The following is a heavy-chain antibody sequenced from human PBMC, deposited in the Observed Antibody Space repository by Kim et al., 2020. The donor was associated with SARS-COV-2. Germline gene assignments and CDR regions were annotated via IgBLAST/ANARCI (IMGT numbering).Heavy chain of an antibody. D-gene: IGHD2-2*01. CDR2: FDPEDGET. CDR3: RVVPAAMRYYYYGMDV. Sequence: ASVKVSCKVSGYTLTELSMHWVRQAPGKGLEWMGGFDPEDGETIYAQKFQGRVTMTEDTSTDTAYMELSILRSEDTAVYYCRVVPAAMRYYYYGMDVWGQGTTVTVSS. V-gene: IGHV1-24*01. J-gene: IGHJ6*02. CDR1: GYTLTELS.